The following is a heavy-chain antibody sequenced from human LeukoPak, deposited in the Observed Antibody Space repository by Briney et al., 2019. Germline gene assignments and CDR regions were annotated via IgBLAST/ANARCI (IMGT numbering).Heavy chain of an antibody. CDR3: ARGRGTYYYDAMDV. Sequence: GGSLRLSCAASGFTFSSYTMHWVRQAPGKGLEWVAVISYDGSNKYYGDSVRGRFTISRDNSRKTLYVQMNSLRAEDTAVYFCARGRGTYYYDAMDVWGQGTTVTVSS. D-gene: IGHD6-25*01. V-gene: IGHV3-30-3*01. CDR2: ISYDGSNK. CDR1: GFTFSSYT. J-gene: IGHJ6*02.